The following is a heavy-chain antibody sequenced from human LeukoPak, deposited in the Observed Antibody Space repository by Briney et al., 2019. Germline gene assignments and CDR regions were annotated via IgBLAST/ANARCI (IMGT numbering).Heavy chain of an antibody. CDR1: GFTFSSYS. Sequence: GGSLRLSCAASGFTFSSYSMNWVRQAPGKGLEWVSSISSSSSYIYYADSVKGRFTISRDNAKNLLYLQMNSLRAEDTAVYYCARKPSSGWYAGSVAGGDYWGQGTLVTVSS. V-gene: IGHV3-21*01. J-gene: IGHJ4*02. CDR2: ISSSSSYI. D-gene: IGHD6-19*01. CDR3: ARKPSSGWYAGSVAGGDY.